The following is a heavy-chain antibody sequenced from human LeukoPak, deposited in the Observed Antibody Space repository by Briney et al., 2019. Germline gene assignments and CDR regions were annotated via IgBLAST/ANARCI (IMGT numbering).Heavy chain of an antibody. CDR1: GYTFTVYY. CDR2: INPNSGGT. D-gene: IGHD1-26*01. CDR3: ARDGIVGAPRWGGYYYMDV. V-gene: IGHV1-2*02. J-gene: IGHJ6*03. Sequence: ASVKVSCKASGYTFTVYYMHWVRQAPGQGLEWMGWINPNSGGTNYAQKFQGRVTMTRDTSISTAYMELSRLRSDDTAVYYCARDGIVGAPRWGGYYYMDVWGKGTTVTVSS.